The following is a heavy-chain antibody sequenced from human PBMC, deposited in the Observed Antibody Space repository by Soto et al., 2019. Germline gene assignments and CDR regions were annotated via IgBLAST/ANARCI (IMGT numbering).Heavy chain of an antibody. CDR1: GYTFGAYY. CDR2: INPNSGAT. D-gene: IGHD3-22*01. V-gene: IGHV1-2*04. J-gene: IGHJ4*02. CDR3: AWATYYYDSSGYYSDY. Sequence: GASVKVSCKASGYTFGAYYLHWVRQAPGQGLEWMGWINPNSGATNYAQKYQGWVTMTRDTSISTAYMELNRLRSEDTAVYYCAWATYYYDSSGYYSDYWGQGTLVTVSS.